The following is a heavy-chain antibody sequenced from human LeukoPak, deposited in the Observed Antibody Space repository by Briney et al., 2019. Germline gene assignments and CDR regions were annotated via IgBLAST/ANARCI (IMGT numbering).Heavy chain of an antibody. V-gene: IGHV3-30*03. CDR2: ISYDGSNK. D-gene: IGHD6-13*01. J-gene: IGHJ4*02. CDR3: ARDRYLAAAGYFDY. Sequence: GSLRLSCAASGFTFSSYGMHWVRQAPGKGLEWVAVISYDGSNKYYADSVKGRFTISRDNSKNTLYLQMNSLRAEDTAVYYCARDRYLAAAGYFDYWGQGTLVTVSS. CDR1: GFTFSSYG.